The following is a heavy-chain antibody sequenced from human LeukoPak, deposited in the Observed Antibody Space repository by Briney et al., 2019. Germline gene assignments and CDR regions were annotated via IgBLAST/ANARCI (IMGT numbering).Heavy chain of an antibody. D-gene: IGHD4-17*01. CDR1: GFTFSHYG. V-gene: IGHV3-33*01. Sequence: PGGSLRLSCAASGFTFSHYGMHWVRQAPGKGLEWVALIWDDGNKKSHADTVKGRFTISRDNSKNTLYLQMNSLRAEDTAVYYCARDLGTTVTTFGAVDIWGQGTKVIVSS. CDR2: IWDDGNKK. CDR3: ARDLGTTVTTFGAVDI. J-gene: IGHJ3*02.